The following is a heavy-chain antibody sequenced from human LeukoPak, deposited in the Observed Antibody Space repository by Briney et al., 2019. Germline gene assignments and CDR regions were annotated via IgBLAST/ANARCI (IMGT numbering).Heavy chain of an antibody. Sequence: SETLSLTCTVSGGFISSGGYYWSWIRQHPGKGLEWIGYIYHSGSTYYNPSLKSRVTISVDTSKNQFSLKLSSVTAADTAVYYCARDSWDSSGYYHDYWGQGTLVTVSS. J-gene: IGHJ4*02. V-gene: IGHV4-31*03. CDR3: ARDSWDSSGYYHDY. CDR2: IYHSGST. CDR1: GGFISSGGYY. D-gene: IGHD3-22*01.